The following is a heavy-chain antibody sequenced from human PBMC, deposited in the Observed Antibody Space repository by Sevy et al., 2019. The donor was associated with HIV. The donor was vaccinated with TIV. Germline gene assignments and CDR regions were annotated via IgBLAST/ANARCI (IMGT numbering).Heavy chain of an antibody. CDR3: ARDRRNYGGYHFDL. CDR2: VSSDYTYI. CDR1: GFTFSDYY. Sequence: GGSLRLSCAASGFTFSDYYMSWIRQAPGKGLEWISCVSSDYTYIDYADSVKGRFSISRDNAKNSLYLQMNILTPGDTAVYDCARDRRNYGGYHFDLWGQGTPVTVSS. J-gene: IGHJ4*02. V-gene: IGHV3-11*06. D-gene: IGHD5-12*01.